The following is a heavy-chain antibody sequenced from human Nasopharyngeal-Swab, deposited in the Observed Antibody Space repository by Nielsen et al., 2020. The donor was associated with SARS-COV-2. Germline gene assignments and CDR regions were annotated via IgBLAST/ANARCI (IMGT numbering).Heavy chain of an antibody. CDR1: GYTFTGYY. J-gene: IGHJ4*02. CDR3: ARWGSGSRGFDY. CDR2: INPNSGGT. Sequence: ASVKVSCKASGYTFTGYYMHWVRQAPGQGLEWMGWINPNSGGTNYAQKFQGRVTMTRDTSIGTAYMELSRLRSDDTAVYYCARWGSGSRGFDYWGQGTLVTVSS. D-gene: IGHD6-19*01. V-gene: IGHV1-2*02.